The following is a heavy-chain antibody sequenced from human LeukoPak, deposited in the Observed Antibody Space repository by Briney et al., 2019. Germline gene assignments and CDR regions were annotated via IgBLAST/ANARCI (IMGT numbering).Heavy chain of an antibody. Sequence: GGSLRLSCAASGFTFSSYSMNWVRQAPGKGLEWVSSISSSSSYIYYADSVRGRFTISRDNAKNSLYLQMNSLRAEDTAVYYCARGFYDSSAFDYWGQGTLVTVSS. D-gene: IGHD3-22*01. J-gene: IGHJ4*02. CDR2: ISSSSSYI. CDR1: GFTFSSYS. V-gene: IGHV3-21*01. CDR3: ARGFYDSSAFDY.